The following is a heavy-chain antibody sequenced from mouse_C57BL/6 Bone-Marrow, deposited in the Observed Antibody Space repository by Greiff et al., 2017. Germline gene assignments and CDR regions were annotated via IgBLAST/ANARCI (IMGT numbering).Heavy chain of an antibody. CDR3: ARDDYGSSYWYFDV. CDR1: GYTFTSYW. V-gene: IGHV1-59*01. CDR2: IDPSDSYT. D-gene: IGHD1-1*01. Sequence: QVQLQQPGAELVRPGTSVKLSCKASGYTFTSYWMHWVKQRPGQGLEWIGVIDPSDSYTNYNQKFKGKATLTVDTSSSTAYMQLSSLTSEDSAVYYCARDDYGSSYWYFDVWGTVTTVTVSS. J-gene: IGHJ1*03.